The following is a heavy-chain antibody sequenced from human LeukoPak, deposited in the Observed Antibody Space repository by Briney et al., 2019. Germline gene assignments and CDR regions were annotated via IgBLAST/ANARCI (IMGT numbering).Heavy chain of an antibody. V-gene: IGHV3-21*01. J-gene: IGHJ3*02. CDR1: GFTFSSYS. CDR2: ISSSSSYI. CDR3: ASTDRRAAAGADAFDI. Sequence: GGSLRLSCAASGFTFSSYSMNWVRQAPGKGLERVSSISSSSSYIYYADSVKGRFTISRDNAKNSLYLQMNSLRAEDTAVYYCASTDRRAAAGADAFDIWGQGTLVTVSS. D-gene: IGHD6-13*01.